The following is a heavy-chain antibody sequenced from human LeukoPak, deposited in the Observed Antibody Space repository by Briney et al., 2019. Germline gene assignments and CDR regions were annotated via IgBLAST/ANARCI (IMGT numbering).Heavy chain of an antibody. CDR1: GGSISSYY. CDR2: IYYSGTT. J-gene: IGHJ4*02. Sequence: EPSETLSLTCTVSGGSISSYYWSWIRQPPGKGLEWIGYIYYSGTTNYNPSLKSRVTISVDTSKNQFSLKLSSVTAADAAVYYCARDDSSGYLPIDYWGQGTLVTVSS. V-gene: IGHV4-59*01. CDR3: ARDDSSGYLPIDY. D-gene: IGHD3-22*01.